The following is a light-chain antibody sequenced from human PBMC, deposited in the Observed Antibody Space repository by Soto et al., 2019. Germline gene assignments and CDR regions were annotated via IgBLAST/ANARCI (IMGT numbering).Light chain of an antibody. CDR1: QSVSSY. Sequence: EIVLTQSPATLSLSPGERATLSCRASQSVSSYLAWYQQKPGQAPRRLIYDASNRATGIPARFSGSGSGTDFPLTISSLEPEDFAVYYCPKRKSWLLTFGGGTKVEIK. V-gene: IGKV3-11*01. CDR3: PKRKSWLLT. J-gene: IGKJ4*01. CDR2: DAS.